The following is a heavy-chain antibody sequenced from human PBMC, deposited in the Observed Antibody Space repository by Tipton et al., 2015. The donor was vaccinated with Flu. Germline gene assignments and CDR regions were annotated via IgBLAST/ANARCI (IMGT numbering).Heavy chain of an antibody. CDR3: AREHLWSGFFDS. D-gene: IGHD3-3*01. J-gene: IGHJ4*02. V-gene: IGHV4-59*13. CDR2: IDNSGST. Sequence: LRLSCTVSGGSISGYYWNWIRQPPGKGLEWIGNIDNSGSTNYIPSLKSRVTISVDTSKNQFSLKLTSVTAADTAVYYCAREHLWSGFFDSWGQGTLVTVSS. CDR1: GGSISGYY.